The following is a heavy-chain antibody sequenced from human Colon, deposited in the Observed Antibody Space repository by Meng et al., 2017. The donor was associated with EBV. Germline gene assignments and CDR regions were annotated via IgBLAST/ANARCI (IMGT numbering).Heavy chain of an antibody. J-gene: IGHJ4*02. CDR1: GGSVSSGGYY. Sequence: DSGPGPVKPSQTPYPTCPGSGGSVSSGGYYWTWIRQHPGKGLEWFGHIYYSGSTFYNPSLKRRVIISIDTSKNQFSLNLRSVTAADTAVYFCARVSSGWDYFDYWGQGTLVTVSS. CDR2: IYYSGST. D-gene: IGHD6-19*01. V-gene: IGHV4-31*03. CDR3: ARVSSGWDYFDY.